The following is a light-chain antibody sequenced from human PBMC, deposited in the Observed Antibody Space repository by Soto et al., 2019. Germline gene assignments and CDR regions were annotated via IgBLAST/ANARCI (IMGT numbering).Light chain of an antibody. V-gene: IGKV3D-20*02. CDR1: QTFSNSF. Sequence: EIVLTQSPGTLSLSPGERATLSCRSSQTFSNSFLSWFQQIPGQAPRLLIYDASSRATGIPARFSGSGSGTDFTLTISSLEPEDFAVYYCQQRSNWPPITFGQGTRLEI. J-gene: IGKJ5*01. CDR2: DAS. CDR3: QQRSNWPPIT.